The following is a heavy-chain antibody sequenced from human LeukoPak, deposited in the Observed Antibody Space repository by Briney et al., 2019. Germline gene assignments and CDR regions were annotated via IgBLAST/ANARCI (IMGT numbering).Heavy chain of an antibody. CDR2: IIPIFGTA. J-gene: IGHJ4*02. D-gene: IGHD3-22*01. CDR1: GGTFSSYA. V-gene: IGHV1-69*13. CDR3: ARDLGGITMMD. Sequence: SVKVSCKAPGGTFSSYAISWVRQAPGQGLEWIARIIPIFGTAHYAQTFQGRVTVTSDVSTSTAYMELSSLRSEDTAVYYCARDLGGITMMDWGQGTLVTVSS.